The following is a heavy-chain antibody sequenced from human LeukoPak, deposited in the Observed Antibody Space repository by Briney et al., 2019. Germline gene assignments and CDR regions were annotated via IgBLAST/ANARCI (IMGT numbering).Heavy chain of an antibody. CDR1: GFAFNRYD. V-gene: IGHV3-9*01. Sequence: PGGSLRLSCAASGFAFNRYDMTWVRQAPGKGLEWVSGISWNSGSIGYADSVKGRFTISRDNTNNSVYLQMNSLRAEDTALYYCIKDRRDTFGDLHDWGQGTLVTVSS. J-gene: IGHJ4*02. CDR3: IKDRRDTFGDLHD. CDR2: ISWNSGSI. D-gene: IGHD3-10*01.